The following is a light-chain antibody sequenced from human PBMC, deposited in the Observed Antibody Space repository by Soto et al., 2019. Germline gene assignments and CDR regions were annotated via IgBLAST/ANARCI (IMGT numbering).Light chain of an antibody. CDR1: SSNIGAGYD. J-gene: IGLJ3*02. CDR3: QYYDSSLSGCV. Sequence: QLVLTQPPSVSGAPGQRVTISCTGSSSNIGAGYDVHWYQQLPGTAPKLLIYGNSNRPSGVPDRFSGYKSGTSASLAITGLQAEDEADYYCQYYDSSLSGCVFGGGTKLTVL. V-gene: IGLV1-40*01. CDR2: GNS.